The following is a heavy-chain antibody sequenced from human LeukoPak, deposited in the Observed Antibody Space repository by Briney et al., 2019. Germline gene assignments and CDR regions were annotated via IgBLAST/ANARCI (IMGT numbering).Heavy chain of an antibody. V-gene: IGHV3-21*01. CDR1: GFSFGSYE. CDR2: ISSSSSYI. D-gene: IGHD6-13*01. J-gene: IGHJ4*02. CDR3: ARDFRQQLVHKGDY. Sequence: PGGSLRLSCAASGFSFGSYEMNWVRQAPGKGLEWVSSISSSSSYIYYADSVKGRFTISRDNAKNSLYLQMNSLRAEDTAVYYCARDFRQQLVHKGDYWGQGTLVTVSS.